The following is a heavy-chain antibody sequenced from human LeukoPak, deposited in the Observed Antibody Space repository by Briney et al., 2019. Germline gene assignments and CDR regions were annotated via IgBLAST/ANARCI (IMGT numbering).Heavy chain of an antibody. CDR1: GGTFSSYT. Sequence: SVKVSCKASGGTFSSYTISWVRQAPGQRLEWMGRIIPILGIANYAQKFQGRVTITADKSTSTAYMELSSLRSEDTAVYYCASAGYSGSSFDYWGQGTLVTVSS. J-gene: IGHJ4*02. CDR2: IIPILGIA. CDR3: ASAGYSGSSFDY. D-gene: IGHD1-26*01. V-gene: IGHV1-69*02.